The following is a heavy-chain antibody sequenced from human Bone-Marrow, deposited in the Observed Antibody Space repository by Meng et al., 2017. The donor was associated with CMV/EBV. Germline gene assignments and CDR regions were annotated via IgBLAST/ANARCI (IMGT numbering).Heavy chain of an antibody. CDR1: GYTFTSYD. V-gene: IGHV1-8*01. CDR3: ARGPKRSYYYGMDV. CDR2: MNPNSGNT. J-gene: IGHJ6*02. Sequence: ASVKVSCKASGYTFTSYDINCVRQATGQGLEWMGWMNPNSGNTGYAQKFQGRVTMTRNTSISTAYMELSSLRSEDTAVYYCARGPKRSYYYGMDVWGQGTTVTVSS. D-gene: IGHD4-17*01.